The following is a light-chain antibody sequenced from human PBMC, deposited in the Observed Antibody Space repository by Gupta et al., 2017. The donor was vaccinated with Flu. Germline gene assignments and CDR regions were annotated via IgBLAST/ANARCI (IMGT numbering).Light chain of an antibody. J-gene: IGKJ4*01. Sequence: EIVLTQSPATLSLSPGERATLSCRASQSVSSYLAWYQQRPGQAPRLLIYDASNRATGIPARFSGSGSGTDFILTISNLEPEDSAVYYCQQRSNGPPSLSFGGGTKVEIK. CDR2: DAS. V-gene: IGKV3-11*01. CDR3: QQRSNGPPSLS. CDR1: QSVSSY.